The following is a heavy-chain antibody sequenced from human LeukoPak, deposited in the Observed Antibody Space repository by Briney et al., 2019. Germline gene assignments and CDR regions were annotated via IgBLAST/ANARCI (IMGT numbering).Heavy chain of an antibody. J-gene: IGHJ4*02. V-gene: IGHV4-34*01. CDR1: GGSFSGYY. CDR3: ARDCGGDCYAGY. D-gene: IGHD2-21*02. Sequence: SETLSLTCAVYGGSFSGYYWSWIRQPPGKGLEWIGEINHSGSTNYNPSLKSRVTISVDTSKNQFSLKLSSVTAADTAVYYCARDCGGDCYAGYRGQGTLVTVSS. CDR2: INHSGST.